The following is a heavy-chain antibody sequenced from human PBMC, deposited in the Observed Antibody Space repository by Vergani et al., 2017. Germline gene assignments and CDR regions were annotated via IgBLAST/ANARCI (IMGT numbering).Heavy chain of an antibody. CDR3: AKGARGKSGSSNFDY. V-gene: IGHV3-23*01. Sequence: EVQLLESGGGSAQPGESLRLSCVASGFTFTAHGLNWVRQAPGKGLEWVSGISGQNFRTHYADSVKGRFTISRDDSKNTVYLQINSLRAEDTAFYYCAKGARGKSGSSNFDYWGQGTLVTVSS. D-gene: IGHD6-6*01. CDR1: GFTFTAHG. CDR2: ISGQNFRT. J-gene: IGHJ4*02.